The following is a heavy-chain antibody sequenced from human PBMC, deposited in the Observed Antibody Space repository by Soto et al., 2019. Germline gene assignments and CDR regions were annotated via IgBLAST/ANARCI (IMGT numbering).Heavy chain of an antibody. V-gene: IGHV4-34*01. Sequence: QVQLQQWGAGLLKPSETLSLTCAVYGGSFSGYYWSWIRQPPGKGLEWIGEINHSGSTNYNPSLKSRVTISVDTSQNQFSLKLSSVTAADTAVYYGARAAGSLYYYYYYYMDVWGKGTTVTVSS. CDR2: INHSGST. J-gene: IGHJ6*03. CDR3: ARAAGSLYYYYYYYMDV. D-gene: IGHD6-13*01. CDR1: GGSFSGYY.